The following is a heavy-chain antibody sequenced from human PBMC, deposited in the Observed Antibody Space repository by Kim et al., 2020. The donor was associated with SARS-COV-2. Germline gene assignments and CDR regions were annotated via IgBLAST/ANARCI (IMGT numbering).Heavy chain of an antibody. D-gene: IGHD6-13*01. V-gene: IGHV1-46*01. CDR3: ARGARYSSSWVLHDFDY. J-gene: IGHJ4*02. Sequence: FQGRVTMTRDTSTSTVYMELSSLRSEDTAVYYCARGARYSSSWVLHDFDYWGQGTLVTVSS.